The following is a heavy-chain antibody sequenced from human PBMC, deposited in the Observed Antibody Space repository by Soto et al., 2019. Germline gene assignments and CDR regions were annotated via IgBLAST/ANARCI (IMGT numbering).Heavy chain of an antibody. V-gene: IGHV4-34*02. D-gene: IGHD3-22*01. CDR1: GGSFSGYY. J-gene: IGHJ6*02. CDR3: ASGRGWQSIDFYYGMDV. CDR2: ISDSGST. Sequence: QVQLQQWGAGLLKPSETLSLTCAVSGGSFSGYYWSWIRQPPGKGLEWIGEISDSGSTHYNPTLKSRVTISAATSKGQFSLKVTSVTAADTALYYCASGRGWQSIDFYYGMDVWGQGTTVTVSS.